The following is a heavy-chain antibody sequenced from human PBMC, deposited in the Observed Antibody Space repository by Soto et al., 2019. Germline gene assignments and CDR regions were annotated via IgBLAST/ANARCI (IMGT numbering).Heavy chain of an antibody. V-gene: IGHV4-31*02. CDR3: AREGGPLRTIGDI. CDR1: GGSISSGGYY. Sequence: SETLSLTCTVSGGSISSGGYYWSWIRQHPGKGLEWIGYIYYSGGTYYNPSLKSRVTISVDTSKNQFSLKLSSVTAADTAVYYCAREGGPLRTIGDIWGQGTMVTVSS. D-gene: IGHD3-3*01. J-gene: IGHJ3*02. CDR2: IYYSGGT.